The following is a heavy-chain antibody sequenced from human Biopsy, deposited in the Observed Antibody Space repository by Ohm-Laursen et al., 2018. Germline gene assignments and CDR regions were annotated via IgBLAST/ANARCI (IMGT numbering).Heavy chain of an antibody. J-gene: IGHJ6*02. CDR3: ARASASQYYGVDV. D-gene: IGHD1-26*01. V-gene: IGHV2-70*04. CDR1: GFSFTTVGMR. Sequence: TQTLTLTGTFSGFSFTTVGMRVTWIRQAPGKALEWLAHIDWAGDTRYSASLKTRLSISKDTFKDQVVLTMTDIDPVDTATYYCARASASQYYGVDVWGQGTSVTVSS. CDR2: IDWAGDT.